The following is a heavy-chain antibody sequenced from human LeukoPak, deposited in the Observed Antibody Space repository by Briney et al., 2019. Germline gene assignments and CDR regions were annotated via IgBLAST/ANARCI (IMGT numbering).Heavy chain of an antibody. D-gene: IGHD3-22*01. J-gene: IGHJ4*02. Sequence: SETLSLTCTVSGGSISSYYWSWIRQPAGKGLEWIGRIYTSGSTNYNPSLKSRVTMSVDTSKNQFSLKLSSVTAADTAVYYCARDLGTYYYNSSGYREAWAKGTLVTVSS. CDR3: ARDLGTYYYNSSGYREA. CDR2: IYTSGST. V-gene: IGHV4-4*07. CDR1: GGSISSYY.